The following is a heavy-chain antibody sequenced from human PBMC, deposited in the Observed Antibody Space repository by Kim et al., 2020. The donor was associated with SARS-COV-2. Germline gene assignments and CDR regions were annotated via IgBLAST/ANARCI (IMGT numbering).Heavy chain of an antibody. J-gene: IGHJ6*02. Sequence: YIGVTYYNPALKSRVPLSVDTSKNQFSLKLSSVTAADTAVYYCARRFSMDVWGQGTTVTVSS. CDR3: ARRFSMDV. D-gene: IGHD3-10*01. CDR2: YIGVT. V-gene: IGHV4-39*01.